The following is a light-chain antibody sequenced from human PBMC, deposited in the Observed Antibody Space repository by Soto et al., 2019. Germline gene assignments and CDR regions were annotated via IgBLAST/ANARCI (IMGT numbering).Light chain of an antibody. CDR1: QSVSSNY. Sequence: EIVLTQSPATLSLSPGERVTLSCGASQSVSSNYLAWFQQKPGQAPRLLIYDAYKRATGIPARFSGSGSGTGFTLTISSLEPEDFAVYYCLQRSNWPWTFGQGTKVDIK. CDR2: DAY. CDR3: LQRSNWPWT. J-gene: IGKJ1*01. V-gene: IGKV3-11*01.